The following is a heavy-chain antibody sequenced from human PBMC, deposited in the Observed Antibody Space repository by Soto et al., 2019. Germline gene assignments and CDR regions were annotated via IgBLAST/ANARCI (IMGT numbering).Heavy chain of an antibody. CDR1: GLIFSIYE. D-gene: IGHD3-16*01. CDR3: ATGVRGKMPWVADSEPDDY. J-gene: IGHJ4*02. CDR2: INPRVSST. Sequence: XECLSLSCAASGLIFSIYEAHWVRPAAGRGLEWVSYINPRVSSTYYADSVKGRFTVSRDNARNSVYLQMNSLRAEDTAMYHCATGVRGKMPWVADSEPDDYWGQGTLVTVPS. V-gene: IGHV3-48*03.